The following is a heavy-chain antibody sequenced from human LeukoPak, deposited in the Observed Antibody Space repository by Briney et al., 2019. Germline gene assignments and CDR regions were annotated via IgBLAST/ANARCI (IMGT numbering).Heavy chain of an antibody. D-gene: IGHD6-13*01. CDR2: IKQDGREK. J-gene: IGHJ4*02. CDR1: GGSISSYY. CDR3: ARDREGSSWYDY. Sequence: PSETLSLTCTVSGGSISSYYWSWVRQAPGEGLEWVAIIKQDGREKYYVDSVKGRFTISRDNGKNSMYLQMNSLRAEDTAVYYCARDREGSSWYDYWGQGTLVTVSS. V-gene: IGHV3-7*04.